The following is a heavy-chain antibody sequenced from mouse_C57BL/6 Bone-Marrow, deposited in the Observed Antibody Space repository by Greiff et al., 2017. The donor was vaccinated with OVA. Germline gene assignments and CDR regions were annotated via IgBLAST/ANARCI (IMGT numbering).Heavy chain of an antibody. CDR3: ARYYGSLAWFAY. J-gene: IGHJ3*01. Sequence: VKLQQPGAELVKPGASVKLSCKASGYTFTSYWMQWVKQRPGQGLEWIGEIDPSDSYTNYNQKFKGKATLTVDTSSSTAYMQLSSLTSEDSAVYYCARYYGSLAWFAYWGQGTLVTVSA. CDR2: IDPSDSYT. V-gene: IGHV1-50*01. CDR1: GYTFTSYW. D-gene: IGHD1-1*01.